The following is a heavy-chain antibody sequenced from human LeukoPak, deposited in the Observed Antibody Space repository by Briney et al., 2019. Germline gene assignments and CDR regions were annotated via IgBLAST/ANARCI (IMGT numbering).Heavy chain of an antibody. D-gene: IGHD3-22*01. J-gene: IGHJ4*02. V-gene: IGHV4-30-2*01. CDR2: IYHSGST. CDR1: GGSISSGGYS. CDR3: ASEEESYYDSSGYYN. Sequence: SETLSLTCAVSGGSISSGGYSWSWIRQPPGKGLEWIGYIYHSGSTYYNPSLKSRVTISVDRSKNQFSLKLSSVTAADTAVYYCASEEESYYDSSGYYNWGQGTLVTVSS.